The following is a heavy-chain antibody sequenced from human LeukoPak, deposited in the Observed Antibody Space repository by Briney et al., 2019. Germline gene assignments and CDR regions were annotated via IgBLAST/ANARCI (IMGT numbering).Heavy chain of an antibody. V-gene: IGHV3-23*01. Sequence: GGSLRLSCAASGFTFSSYAMSWVRQAPGEGLEWVSAISGSGGSTYYADSVKGRFTISRDDSKNTLYLQMNSLRAEDTAVYYCARERINSGGNYFDSWGPGTLVAVSS. J-gene: IGHJ4*02. D-gene: IGHD3-16*01. CDR2: ISGSGGST. CDR1: GFTFSSYA. CDR3: ARERINSGGNYFDS.